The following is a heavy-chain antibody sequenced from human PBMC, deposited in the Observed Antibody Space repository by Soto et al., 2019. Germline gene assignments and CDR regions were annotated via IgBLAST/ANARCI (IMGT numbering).Heavy chain of an antibody. Sequence: EVQVLESGGGLVQPGGSLRLSCAAFGFTFSTNSMAWVRQTPGKGLEWVSGLSVGGDRTFYLESVKGRFTISSDTSKNGVYLQINSLRADDTAVYFCAKWDGYGASWGHGTLVTVSS. J-gene: IGHJ5*01. D-gene: IGHD5-12*01. CDR2: LSVGGDRT. CDR3: AKWDGYGAS. V-gene: IGHV3-23*01. CDR1: GFTFSTNS.